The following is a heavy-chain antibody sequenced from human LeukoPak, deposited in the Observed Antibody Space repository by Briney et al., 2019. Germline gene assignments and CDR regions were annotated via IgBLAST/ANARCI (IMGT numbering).Heavy chain of an antibody. D-gene: IGHD5-18*01. CDR2: ISGSGGTT. J-gene: IGHJ4*02. CDR1: GFTFSNYA. CDR3: AKGVQLWLTYFDH. Sequence: GGSLRLSRAASGFTFSNYAMGWVCRAPGKGLDWVSGISGSGGTTYYADSVKGRFTISRDNSKNTLSLQMNSPRVEDTAIYYCAKGVQLWLTYFDHWGQGTLVTVSS. V-gene: IGHV3-23*01.